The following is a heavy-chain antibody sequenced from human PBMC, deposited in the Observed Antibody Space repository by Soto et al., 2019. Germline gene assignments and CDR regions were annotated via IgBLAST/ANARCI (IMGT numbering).Heavy chain of an antibody. CDR2: IIPILGIA. J-gene: IGHJ6*02. CDR1: GGTFSSYT. D-gene: IGHD2-15*01. Sequence: QVQLVQSGAEVKKPGSSVKVSCKASGGTFSSYTISWVRQAPGQGLEWMGRIIPILGIADYAQKFQGRVTITADKSTSTAYMELISLRSEDTAVYYCAREQVILGTYGMDVWGQGTTVTVSS. CDR3: AREQVILGTYGMDV. V-gene: IGHV1-69*08.